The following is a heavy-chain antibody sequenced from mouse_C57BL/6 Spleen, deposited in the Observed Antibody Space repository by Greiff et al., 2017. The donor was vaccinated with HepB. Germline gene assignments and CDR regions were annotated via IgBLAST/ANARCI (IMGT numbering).Heavy chain of an antibody. CDR3: ARSAQGDAMDY. J-gene: IGHJ4*01. CDR1: GYTFTSYW. V-gene: IGHV1-52*01. D-gene: IGHD3-2*02. CDR2: IDPSDSET. Sequence: QVQLQQPGAELVRPGSSVKLSCKASGYTFTSYWMHWVKQRPIQGLEWIGNIDPSDSETHYNQKFKDKATLTVDKSSSTAFMQLSSLTSEDSAVYYCARSAQGDAMDYWGQGTSVTVSS.